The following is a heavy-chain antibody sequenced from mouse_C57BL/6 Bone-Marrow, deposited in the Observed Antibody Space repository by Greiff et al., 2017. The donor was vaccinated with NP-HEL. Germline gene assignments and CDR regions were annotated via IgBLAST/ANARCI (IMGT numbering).Heavy chain of an antibody. J-gene: IGHJ3*01. CDR1: GFTFSSYG. CDR3: ASPYDYDVAWFAY. V-gene: IGHV5-6*01. D-gene: IGHD2-4*01. CDR2: ISSGGSYT. Sequence: EVQGVESGGDLVKPGGSLKLSCAASGFTFSSYGMSWVRQTPDKRLEWVATISSGGSYTYYPDSVQGRFTISSDNAKNPLYLQMSSLKSEDTAMYYCASPYDYDVAWFAYWGQGTLVTVSA.